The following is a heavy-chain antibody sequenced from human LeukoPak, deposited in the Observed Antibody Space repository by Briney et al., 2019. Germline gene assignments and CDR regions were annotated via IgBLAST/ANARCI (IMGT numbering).Heavy chain of an antibody. CDR1: GGTFSGYY. V-gene: IGHV4-34*01. CDR2: INHSGST. Sequence: SETLSLTCAVYGGTFSGYYWSWVRQPPGKGLEWIGEINHSGSTNYNPSLKRRVTTTVRTTNNNSSLKLSSVTAADTAVYYCARGRYDILTGYYGGPRRFNWFDPWGQGTLVTVSS. D-gene: IGHD3-9*01. CDR3: ARGRYDILTGYYGGPRRFNWFDP. J-gene: IGHJ5*02.